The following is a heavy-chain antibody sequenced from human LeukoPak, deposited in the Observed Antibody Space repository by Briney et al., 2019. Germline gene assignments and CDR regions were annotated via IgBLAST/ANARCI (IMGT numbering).Heavy chain of an antibody. J-gene: IGHJ4*02. Sequence: GGSLRLSCAASGFTFSNFGMHWVRQTPGKGLEWVAFIRYDGSNEYFADSVKGRFTISRDNSKNTLYLQVNTLRAEDTAVYYCARDRMDKFEYWGQGTLVTVSS. V-gene: IGHV3-30*02. CDR2: IRYDGSNE. CDR3: ARDRMDKFEY. CDR1: GFTFSNFG. D-gene: IGHD2-8*01.